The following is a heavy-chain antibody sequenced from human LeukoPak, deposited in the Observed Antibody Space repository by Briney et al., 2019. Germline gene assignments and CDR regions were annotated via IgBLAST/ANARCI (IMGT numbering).Heavy chain of an antibody. J-gene: IGHJ4*02. D-gene: IGHD5-18*01. CDR2: IYSGGST. CDR3: ARDGDTAMVPIDY. Sequence: GGSLRLSCAASGFTVSSNYMSWVRQAPGKGLEWVSVIYSGGSTYYAGSVKGRFTISRDNAKNTLYLQMNSLRAEDTAVYYCARDGDTAMVPIDYWGQGTLVTVSS. CDR1: GFTVSSNY. V-gene: IGHV3-53*01.